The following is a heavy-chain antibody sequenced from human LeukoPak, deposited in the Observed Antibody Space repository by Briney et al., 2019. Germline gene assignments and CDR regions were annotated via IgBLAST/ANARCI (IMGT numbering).Heavy chain of an antibody. CDR2: INWNGGST. J-gene: IGHJ4*02. CDR3: ARGAASYYYGSGSFIDY. V-gene: IGHV3-20*04. Sequence: SGGTLRLSCAASGFTFDDYGMSWVRQAPGKGLEWVSGINWNGGSTGYAESVKGRFTISRDNAKNSLYLQMNSLRAEDTALCYCARGAASYYYGSGSFIDYWGQGTLVTVSS. D-gene: IGHD3-10*01. CDR1: GFTFDDYG.